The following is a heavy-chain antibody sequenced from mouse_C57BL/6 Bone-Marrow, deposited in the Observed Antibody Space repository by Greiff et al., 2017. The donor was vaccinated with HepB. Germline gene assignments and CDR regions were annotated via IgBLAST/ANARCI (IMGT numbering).Heavy chain of an antibody. V-gene: IGHV1-42*01. CDR3: ARGYFDY. CDR2: INPRTGGT. CDR1: GYSFTGYY. J-gene: IGHJ2*01. Sequence: VQLKESGPELVKPGASVKISCKASGYSFTGYYMNWVKQSSEKRLEWIGEINPRTGGTTYKQKVKAKATLTADNASSTAYVQLKSLTSEDSAVYYCARGYFDYWGQGTTLTVSS.